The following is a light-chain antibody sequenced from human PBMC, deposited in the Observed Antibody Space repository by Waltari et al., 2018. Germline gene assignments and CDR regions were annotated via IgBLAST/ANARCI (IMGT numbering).Light chain of an antibody. Sequence: EIVLTQSPATLSLSPGERATLSCRASQSISTYLAWYQQKPGQTPRLLIYGASSRATGIPARFTGSGSWTDFTLTISSLEPEDFAVYYCQQRSRWPLTFGGGTKVEIK. CDR3: QQRSRWPLT. CDR1: QSISTY. V-gene: IGKV3-11*01. CDR2: GAS. J-gene: IGKJ4*01.